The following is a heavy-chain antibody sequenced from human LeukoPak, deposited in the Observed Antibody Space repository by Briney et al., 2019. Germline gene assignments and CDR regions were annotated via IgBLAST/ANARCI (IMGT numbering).Heavy chain of an antibody. V-gene: IGHV4-31*03. D-gene: IGHD3-22*01. Sequence: SQTLSLTCTVSGGSISSGGYYWSWIRQHPGKGLEWIGYIYYSGSTYYNPSLKSRVTISVDTSKNQFSLKLSSVTAADTAVYYCARWGYYYGSSGYYYVLDYWGQGTLVTVSS. CDR3: ARWGYYYGSSGYYYVLDY. CDR1: GGSISSGGYY. J-gene: IGHJ4*02. CDR2: IYYSGST.